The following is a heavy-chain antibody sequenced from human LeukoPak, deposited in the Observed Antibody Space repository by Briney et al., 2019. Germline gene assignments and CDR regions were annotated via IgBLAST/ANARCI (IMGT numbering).Heavy chain of an antibody. J-gene: IGHJ4*02. Sequence: GGSLRLSCAASGFTFSSYSMNWVRQAPGKGLGWVSSISSSSSYIYYADSVKGRFTISRDNAKNSLYLQMNSLRAEDTAVYYCARDITGDPYFDYWGQGTLVTVSS. D-gene: IGHD7-27*01. V-gene: IGHV3-21*01. CDR1: GFTFSSYS. CDR2: ISSSSSYI. CDR3: ARDITGDPYFDY.